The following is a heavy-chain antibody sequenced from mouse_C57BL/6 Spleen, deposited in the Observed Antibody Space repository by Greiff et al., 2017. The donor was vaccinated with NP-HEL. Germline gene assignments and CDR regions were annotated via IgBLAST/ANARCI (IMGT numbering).Heavy chain of an antibody. D-gene: IGHD1-1*01. V-gene: IGHV1-18*01. CDR1: GYTFTDYN. CDR2: INPNNGGT. CDR3: ARHYGSRYYYAMDY. J-gene: IGHJ4*01. Sequence: EVQLQESGPELVKPGASVKIPCKASGYTFTDYNMDWVKQSHGKSLEWIGDINPNNGGTIYNQKFKGKATLTVDKSSSTAYMELRSLTSEDTAVYYCARHYGSRYYYAMDYWGQGTSVTVSS.